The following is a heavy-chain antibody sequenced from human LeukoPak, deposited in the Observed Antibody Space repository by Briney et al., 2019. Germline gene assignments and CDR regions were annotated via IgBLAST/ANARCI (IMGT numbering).Heavy chain of an antibody. CDR2: ISYDGSNK. CDR1: GFTFSSYA. J-gene: IGHJ4*02. D-gene: IGHD1-26*01. V-gene: IGHV3-30-3*01. Sequence: GGSLRLSCAASGFTFSSYAMHWVRQAPGKGLEGVAVISYDGSNKYYADSVKGRFTISRDNSKNTLYLQMNSLRAEDTAVYYCARGGGSYFWEFDYWGQGTLLTVSS. CDR3: ARGGGSYFWEFDY.